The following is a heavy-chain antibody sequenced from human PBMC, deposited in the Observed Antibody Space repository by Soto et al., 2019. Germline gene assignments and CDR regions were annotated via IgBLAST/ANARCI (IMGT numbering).Heavy chain of an antibody. CDR2: ISWNSGTI. J-gene: IGHJ3*02. D-gene: IGHD2-21*02. V-gene: IGHV3-9*01. Sequence: GGSLRLSCAASGFTFGDYAMHWVRQAPGKGLEWGSIISWNSGTIGYVDSVKGRFTISRDNAKNSLYLQMNSLRSEDTALYYCVRDLRPNYCGGGDCYSEAFDIWGQGTMVTVSS. CDR3: VRDLRPNYCGGGDCYSEAFDI. CDR1: GFTFGDYA.